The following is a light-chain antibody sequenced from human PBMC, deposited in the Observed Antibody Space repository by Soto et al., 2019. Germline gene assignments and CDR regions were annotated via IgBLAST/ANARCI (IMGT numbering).Light chain of an antibody. V-gene: IGLV1-40*01. Sequence: QSVLTQPPSVSEAPGQRVTISCTGSSSNIVAGYEAHWYQQVPGTAPKLLIYENNNRPSGVPDRVSGSKSGTSASPAITGLQAEDEAEYYCQAYDSSLSGYVFGTGTKLTVL. J-gene: IGLJ1*01. CDR2: ENN. CDR3: QAYDSSLSGYV. CDR1: SSNIVAGYE.